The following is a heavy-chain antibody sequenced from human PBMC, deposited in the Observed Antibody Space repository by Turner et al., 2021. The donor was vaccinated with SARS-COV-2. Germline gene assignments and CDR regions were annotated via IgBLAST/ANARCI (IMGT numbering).Heavy chain of an antibody. V-gene: IGHV4-59*01. Sequence: QVQLQESGPGLVKPSETLSLTCTVSGGSISSYYWRWIRQPPGKGLEWSGYIYYSGGTNYNPTLKSRVTISVDTSKNQFSLKLSSVTAADTAVYYCARDPGEGSFDYWGQGTLVTVSS. D-gene: IGHD3-16*01. CDR2: IYYSGGT. CDR1: GGSISSYY. CDR3: ARDPGEGSFDY. J-gene: IGHJ4*02.